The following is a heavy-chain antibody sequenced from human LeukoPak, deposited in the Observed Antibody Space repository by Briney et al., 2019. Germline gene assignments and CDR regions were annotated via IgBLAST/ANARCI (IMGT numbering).Heavy chain of an antibody. J-gene: IGHJ6*02. CDR1: GGSISSYY. V-gene: IGHV4-34*01. CDR3: ARGIGYCSSTSCYYYYYGMDV. Sequence: SETLSLTCTVSGGSISSYYWSWIRQPPGKGLEWIGEINHSGSTNYNPSLKSRVTISVDTSKNQFSLKLSSVTAADTAVYYCARGIGYCSSTSCYYYYYGMDVWGQGTTVTVSS. D-gene: IGHD2-2*01. CDR2: INHSGST.